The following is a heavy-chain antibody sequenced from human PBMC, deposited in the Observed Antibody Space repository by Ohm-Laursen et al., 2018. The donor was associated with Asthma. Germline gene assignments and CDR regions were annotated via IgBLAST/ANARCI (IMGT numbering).Heavy chain of an antibody. Sequence: SLRLSCAASGFTFSSYWMSWVRQAPGKGLEWIAYIVSSGTTTHYADSVRGRFTISRDNTKNSLFLHMDSLRGEDTAVYYCVRELVEMGTTEEVFDYWGQGTLVTVSS. V-gene: IGHV3-11*01. CDR3: VRELVEMGTTEEVFDY. CDR2: IVSSGTTT. D-gene: IGHD5-24*01. J-gene: IGHJ4*02. CDR1: GFTFSSYW.